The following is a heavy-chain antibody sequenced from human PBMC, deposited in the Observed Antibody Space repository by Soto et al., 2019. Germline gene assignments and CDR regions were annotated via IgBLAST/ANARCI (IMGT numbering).Heavy chain of an antibody. J-gene: IGHJ6*02. D-gene: IGHD2-2*01. CDR1: GGTFSSYA. Sequence: ASVKVSCKASGGTFSSYAISWVRQAPGQGFEWMGGIIPIFGTANYAQKFQGRVTITADESTSTAYMELSSLRSEDTAVYYCARDRYLRTSRLYYYYGMDVWGQGTTVTVSS. CDR2: IIPIFGTA. V-gene: IGHV1-69*13. CDR3: ARDRYLRTSRLYYYYGMDV.